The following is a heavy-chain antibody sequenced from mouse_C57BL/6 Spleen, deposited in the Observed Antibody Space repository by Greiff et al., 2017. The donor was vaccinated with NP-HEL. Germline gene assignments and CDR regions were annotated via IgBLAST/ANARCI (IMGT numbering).Heavy chain of an antibody. V-gene: IGHV1-80*01. CDR3: ARLYYGNYEYAMDY. CDR1: GYAFSSYW. Sequence: QVQLQQSGAELVKPGASVKISCKASGYAFSSYWMNWVKQRPGKGLEWIGQIYPGDGDTNYNGKFKGKATLTADKSSSTAYMQLSSLTSEDSAVYFCARLYYGNYEYAMDYWGQGTSVTVSS. D-gene: IGHD2-1*01. J-gene: IGHJ4*01. CDR2: IYPGDGDT.